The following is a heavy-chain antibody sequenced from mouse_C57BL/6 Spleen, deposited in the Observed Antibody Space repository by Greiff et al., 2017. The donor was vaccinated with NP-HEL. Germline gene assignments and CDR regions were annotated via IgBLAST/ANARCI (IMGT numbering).Heavy chain of an antibody. CDR3: TRDLGYYAMDY. CDR1: GFTFSSYA. CDR2: ISSGGDYI. Sequence: DVQLQESGEGLVKPGGSLKLSCAASGFTFSSYAMSWVRQTPEKRLEWVAYISSGGDYIYYADTVKGRFTISRDNARNTLYLQMSSLKSEDTAMYYCTRDLGYYAMDYWGQGTSVTVSS. D-gene: IGHD4-1*01. J-gene: IGHJ4*01. V-gene: IGHV5-9-1*02.